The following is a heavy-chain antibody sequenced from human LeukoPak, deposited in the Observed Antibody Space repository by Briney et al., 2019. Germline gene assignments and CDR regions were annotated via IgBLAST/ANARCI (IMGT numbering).Heavy chain of an antibody. CDR3: ARTPAMNDYVWGNRMYYFDY. J-gene: IGHJ4*01. CDR1: GFTFSDYY. D-gene: IGHD3-16*01. V-gene: IGHV3-11*04. Sequence: PGGSLRLSCAASGFTFSDYYMSWIRQAPGKGLEWVSYISSSGSTIYYADSVKGRFTISRDNAKNSLYLQMNSLRAEDTAVYYCARTPAMNDYVWGNRMYYFDYWGDGTLVTVSS. CDR2: ISSSGSTI.